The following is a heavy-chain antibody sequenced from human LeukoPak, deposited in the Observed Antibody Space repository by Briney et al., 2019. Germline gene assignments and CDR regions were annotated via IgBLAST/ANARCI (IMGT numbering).Heavy chain of an antibody. D-gene: IGHD3-10*01. CDR2: IDTAGGT. CDR3: TRRVRGLGTYSDAFDI. V-gene: IGHV3-13*04. CDR1: GFTFSSYD. J-gene: IGHJ3*02. Sequence: GGSLRLSCAASGFTFSSYDMHWVRHGPGKGLEWVSGIDTAGGTYYSGSVKGRFTISRENAKNSFYLQMNSLRAGDTAVYFCTRRVRGLGTYSDAFDIWGQGTMVTVSS.